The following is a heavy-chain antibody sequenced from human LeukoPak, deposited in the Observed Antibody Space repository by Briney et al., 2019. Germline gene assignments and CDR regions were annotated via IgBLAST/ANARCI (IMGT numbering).Heavy chain of an antibody. D-gene: IGHD3-22*01. CDR1: GFTFSNYA. CDR2: IRCKAFGATT. V-gene: IGHV3-49*04. Sequence: PGGSLRLSCSASGFTFSNYAMTWVRQAPGKGLEWVGFIRCKAFGATTHSAASVTGRITISRDDSKSIAYLQMNSLKTEDTAVYYCTRGGDYYDSRADDYWGQGTLVTVSS. J-gene: IGHJ4*02. CDR3: TRGGDYYDSRADDY.